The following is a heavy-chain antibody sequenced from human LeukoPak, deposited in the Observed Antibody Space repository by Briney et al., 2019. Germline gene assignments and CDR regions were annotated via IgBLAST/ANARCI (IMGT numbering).Heavy chain of an antibody. Sequence: PSETLSLTCTVSGGSISSYYWSWIRQPPGKGLEWIGYIYYSGSTNYNPSLKSRVTISVDTSKNQFSLKLSSVTAADTAVYYCAREGVGATGYYGMDVWGQGTTVTVSS. D-gene: IGHD1-26*01. V-gene: IGHV4-59*01. CDR1: GGSISSYY. CDR3: AREGVGATGYYGMDV. CDR2: IYYSGST. J-gene: IGHJ6*02.